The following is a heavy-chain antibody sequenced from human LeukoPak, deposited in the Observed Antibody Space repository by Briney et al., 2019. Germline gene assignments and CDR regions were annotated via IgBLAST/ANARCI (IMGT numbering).Heavy chain of an antibody. J-gene: IGHJ4*02. CDR2: IYTGGGR. Sequence: GGSLRLSCAASGFTVSSYYMNWVRQAPGKELGWVSVIYTGGGRYYADSVRGRFTISRDTYKHMVFLQMDRLRVEDTAVYYCARGIDYWGRGTLVTVSS. V-gene: IGHV3-53*01. CDR1: GFTVSSYY. CDR3: ARGIDY.